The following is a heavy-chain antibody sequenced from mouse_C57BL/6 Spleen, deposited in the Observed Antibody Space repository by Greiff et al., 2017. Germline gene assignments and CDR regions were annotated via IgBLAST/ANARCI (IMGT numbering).Heavy chain of an antibody. D-gene: IGHD1-1*01. CDR1: GFTFSNYW. CDR3: TYYYGSPWFAY. V-gene: IGHV6-3*01. Sequence: EVQVVESGGGLVQPGGSMKLSCVASGFTFSNYWMTWVRQSPEKGLEWVAQIRLKSDNYATHYAESVKGRFTISRDDSKSSVYLQMNNLRAEDTGIYYCTYYYGSPWFAYWGQGTLVTVSA. CDR2: IRLKSDNYAT. J-gene: IGHJ3*01.